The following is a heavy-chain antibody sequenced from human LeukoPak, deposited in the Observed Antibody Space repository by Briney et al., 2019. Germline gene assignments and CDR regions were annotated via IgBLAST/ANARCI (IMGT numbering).Heavy chain of an antibody. CDR3: ARRLDYYDSSGQSNNWFDP. CDR2: IYYSGST. V-gene: IGHV4-39*01. CDR1: GGSISSSSYY. Sequence: PSETLSLTCTVSGGSISSSSYYWGWIRQPPGKGLEWIGSIYYSGSTYYNPSLKSRVTISVDTSKNQFSLKLSSVTAADTAVYYCARRLDYYDSSGQSNNWFDPWGQGTLVTVSS. J-gene: IGHJ5*02. D-gene: IGHD3-22*01.